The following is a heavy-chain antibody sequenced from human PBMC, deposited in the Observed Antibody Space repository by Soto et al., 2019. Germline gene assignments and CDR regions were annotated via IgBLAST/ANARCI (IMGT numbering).Heavy chain of an antibody. CDR3: AGPLGYCSGGSCYSAPTYNWFDP. J-gene: IGHJ5*02. CDR2: ISGSGGST. V-gene: IGHV3-23*01. D-gene: IGHD2-15*01. Sequence: EVQLLESGGGLVQPGGSLRLSCAASGFTFSSYAMSWVRQAPGKGLEWVSAISGSGGSTYYADSVKGRFTISRDNSKNTLYLQMNSLRVEDTAVYYCAGPLGYCSGGSCYSAPTYNWFDPWGQGTLVTVSS. CDR1: GFTFSSYA.